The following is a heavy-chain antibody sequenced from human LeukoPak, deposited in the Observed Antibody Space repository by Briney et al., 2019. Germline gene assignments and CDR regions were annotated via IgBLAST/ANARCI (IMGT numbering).Heavy chain of an antibody. J-gene: IGHJ4*02. V-gene: IGHV3-48*03. CDR1: GFTFSSYE. CDR3: TRDNYDSSGYYFD. D-gene: IGHD3-22*01. CDR2: ISSSGSTT. Sequence: GGSLRLSCAASGFTFSSYEMNWVRQAPGKGLEWVSYISSSGSTTHYAESVKGRFTISRGNAKKSLYLQMNSLRAEDTAVYYCTRDNYDSSGYYFDWGQGTLVTVSS.